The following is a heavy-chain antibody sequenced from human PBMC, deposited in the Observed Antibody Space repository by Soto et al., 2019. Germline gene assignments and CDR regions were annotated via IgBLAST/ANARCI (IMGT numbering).Heavy chain of an antibody. CDR1: GFTFSSYG. Sequence: PGGSLRLSCAASGFTFSSYGMHWVRQAPGKGLEWVAVISYDGSNKYCADSVKGRFTISRDNSKNTLYLQMNSLRAEDTAVYYCAKRSLETNYDYYCYYMDVWGKGTTVTVSS. J-gene: IGHJ6*03. CDR2: ISYDGSNK. D-gene: IGHD1-7*01. CDR3: AKRSLETNYDYYCYYMDV. V-gene: IGHV3-30*18.